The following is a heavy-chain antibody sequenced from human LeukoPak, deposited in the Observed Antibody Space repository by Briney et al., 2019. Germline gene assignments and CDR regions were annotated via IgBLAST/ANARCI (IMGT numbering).Heavy chain of an antibody. CDR2: INPSGGST. Sequence: AAVKDSCMASRYTFTTYYLHSVRPAPGQGHEGMGIINPSGGSTAYAQIFQGRVTLTRDTSTSTVYMELSSLRSDDTAVYYCARAPKGVTTGSLGHWGQGTLVTVSS. CDR3: ARAPKGVTTGSLGH. CDR1: RYTFTTYY. V-gene: IGHV1-46*01. J-gene: IGHJ4*02. D-gene: IGHD1-26*01.